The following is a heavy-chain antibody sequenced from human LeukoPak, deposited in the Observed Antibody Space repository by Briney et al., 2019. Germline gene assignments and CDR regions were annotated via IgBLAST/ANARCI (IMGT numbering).Heavy chain of an antibody. CDR1: GFTVSSDY. CDR2: ISGSGGST. CDR3: AKMRGYYDSSGYHPGGANDAFDI. D-gene: IGHD3-22*01. J-gene: IGHJ3*02. Sequence: GGSLRLSCEAFGFTVSSDYMTWVRQAPGKGLEWVSAISGSGGSTYYADSVKGRFTISRDNSKNTLYLQMNSLRAEDTAVYYCAKMRGYYDSSGYHPGGANDAFDIWGQGTMVTVSS. V-gene: IGHV3-23*01.